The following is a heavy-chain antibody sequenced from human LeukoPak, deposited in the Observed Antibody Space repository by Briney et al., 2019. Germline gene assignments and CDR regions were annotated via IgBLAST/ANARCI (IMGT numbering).Heavy chain of an antibody. V-gene: IGHV4-59*08. D-gene: IGHD3-10*02. CDR2: IYYSGST. J-gene: IGHJ3*02. CDR3: ARRVFYDRGDDAFDI. CDR1: GGSISSYY. Sequence: NPSETLSLTCTVSGGSISSYYWSWIRQPPGKGLEWIGYIYYSGSTNYNPSLKSRVTISVDTSKNQFSLKLSSVTAADTAVYYCARRVFYDRGDDAFDIWGQGTMVTVSS.